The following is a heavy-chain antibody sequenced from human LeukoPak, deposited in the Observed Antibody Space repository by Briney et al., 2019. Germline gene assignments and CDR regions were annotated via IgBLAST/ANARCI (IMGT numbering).Heavy chain of an antibody. CDR3: ARDSLYYYDSSGYYGEDFDY. Sequence: SVKVSCKASGYTFTSYYMHWVRQAPGQGLEWMGGIIPIFGTANYAQKFQGRVTITADKSTSTAYMELSSLRPEDTAVYYCARDSLYYYDSSGYYGEDFDYWGQGTLVTVSS. V-gene: IGHV1-69*06. J-gene: IGHJ4*02. D-gene: IGHD3-22*01. CDR2: IIPIFGTA. CDR1: GYTFTSYY.